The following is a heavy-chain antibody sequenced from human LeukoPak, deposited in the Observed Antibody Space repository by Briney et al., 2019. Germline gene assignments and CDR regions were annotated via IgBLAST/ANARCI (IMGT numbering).Heavy chain of an antibody. CDR1: GYTFTSYG. J-gene: IGHJ4*02. CDR3: ARDPPRGNTWYGFDY. D-gene: IGHD6-13*01. CDR2: ISAYDGST. Sequence: ASVKVSCKASGYTFTSYGISWVRQAPGQGLEWMGWISAYDGSTHYAQKLQGRVTMTTDTTTNTAYMDLRSLTSDDTAVYYCARDPPRGNTWYGFDYWGQGTLVTVSS. V-gene: IGHV1-18*01.